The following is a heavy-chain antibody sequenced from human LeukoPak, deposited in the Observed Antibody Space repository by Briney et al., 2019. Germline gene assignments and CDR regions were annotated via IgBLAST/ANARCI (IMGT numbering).Heavy chain of an antibody. V-gene: IGHV1-2*04. CDR3: ARGWYYGSGSYSDGMDV. D-gene: IGHD3-10*01. CDR2: INPNSGGT. Sequence: ASVKVSCKASGYTFTGYYMHWVRQAPGQGLERMGWINPNSGGTNYAQKFQGWVTMTRDTSISTAYMELSRLRSDDTAVYYCARGWYYGSGSYSDGMDVWGQGTTVTVSS. J-gene: IGHJ6*02. CDR1: GYTFTGYY.